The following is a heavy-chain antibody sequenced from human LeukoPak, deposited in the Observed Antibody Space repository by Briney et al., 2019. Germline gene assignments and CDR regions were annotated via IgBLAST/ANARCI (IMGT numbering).Heavy chain of an antibody. CDR3: AKSNGYGLVDI. D-gene: IGHD3-10*01. CDR2: IYHSGST. Sequence: SETLSLTCSVSGHSISSGYYWGWIRQPPGKGLEWIGRIYHSGSTYYNPSLKSRITISVDMSKNQFSLKLNSVTAADAAVYYCAKSNGYGLVDIWGQGTMVTVSS. CDR1: GHSISSGYY. J-gene: IGHJ3*02. V-gene: IGHV4-38-2*02.